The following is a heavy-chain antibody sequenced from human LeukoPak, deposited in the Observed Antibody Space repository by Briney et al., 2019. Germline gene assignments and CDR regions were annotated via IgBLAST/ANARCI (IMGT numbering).Heavy chain of an antibody. CDR2: IYYSGST. V-gene: IGHV4-59*01. CDR3: ARGIPLSCSDGLCSGYYFDF. Sequence: SETLSLTCTVSGGSISSYYWSWIRQPPGKGLEWIGYIYYSGSTNYNPSLKSRVTISVDTSKNQFSLRLTPVTAADTAMYYCARGIPLSCSDGLCSGYYFDFWGRGTLVTVSS. J-gene: IGHJ4*02. D-gene: IGHD2-8*01. CDR1: GGSISSYY.